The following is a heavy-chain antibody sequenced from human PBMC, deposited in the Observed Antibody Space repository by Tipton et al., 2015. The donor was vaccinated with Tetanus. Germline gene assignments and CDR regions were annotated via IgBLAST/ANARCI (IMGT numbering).Heavy chain of an antibody. J-gene: IGHJ4*02. CDR2: IYYSGNS. D-gene: IGHD4-11*01. CDR1: GASFSSGDYY. CDR3: ARLASYSNHLDA. V-gene: IGHV4-30-4*01. Sequence: TLSLTCTVSGASFSSGDYYWSWIRKPPGKGLEWIGYIYYSGNSDYNPSLKSRATLSVDTSNNQFSLELNSVTAADTAVYYCARLASYSNHLDAWGQGALVTVSS.